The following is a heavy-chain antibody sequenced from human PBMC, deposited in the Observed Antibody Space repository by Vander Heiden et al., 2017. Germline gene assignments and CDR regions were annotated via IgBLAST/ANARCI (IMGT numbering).Heavy chain of an antibody. CDR3: ACSTSYYYGMDV. J-gene: IGHJ6*02. CDR2: IYYSGST. D-gene: IGHD2-2*01. CDR1: GGAISSGDYY. V-gene: IGHV4-30-4*01. Sequence: QVQLQESGPGLVKPSQTLSLPCPVSGGAISSGDYYVGWIRQPPGKGLEWIGYIYYSGSTYYNPSLKSRVTISVDTSKNQFSLKLSSVTAADTAVYYCACSTSYYYGMDVWGQGTTVTVSS.